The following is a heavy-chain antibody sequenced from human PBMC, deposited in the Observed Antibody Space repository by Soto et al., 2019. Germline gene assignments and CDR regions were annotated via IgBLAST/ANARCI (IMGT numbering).Heavy chain of an antibody. V-gene: IGHV3-23*01. CDR3: ATEKDYDYVWGSYRYTSDY. J-gene: IGHJ4*02. CDR1: GFTFSSYV. CDR2: ISGSGST. Sequence: EVQLLESGGGLAQPGGSLRLSCAASGFTFSSYVMSWVRQTPGKGLEWVSVISGSGSTYYAAAAKGRFTISRDNSKNTLYLKMNRLRDEDTAVYYGATEKDYDYVWGSYRYTSDYWGQGTLVTVSS. D-gene: IGHD3-16*02.